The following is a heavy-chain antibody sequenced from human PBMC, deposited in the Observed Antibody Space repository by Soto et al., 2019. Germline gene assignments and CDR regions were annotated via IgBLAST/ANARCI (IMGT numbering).Heavy chain of an antibody. CDR2: IYKSGNT. V-gene: IGHV4-39*01. D-gene: IGHD3-22*01. Sequence: SETLSLTCTVSGDSITTSHYYWAWIRQPPGKGLEWIGSIYKSGNTYYNPSLKSRVSMSVDTSKNQFSLKLSSVTAADTAVYYCARPGYYDDSGYWRSPFDFWGQGTMVTV. J-gene: IGHJ3*01. CDR1: GDSITTSHYY. CDR3: ARPGYYDDSGYWRSPFDF.